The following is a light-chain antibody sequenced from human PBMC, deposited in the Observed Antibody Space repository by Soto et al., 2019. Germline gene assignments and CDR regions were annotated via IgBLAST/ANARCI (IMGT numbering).Light chain of an antibody. CDR1: QDIGRW. Sequence: DIQLTQSPSSVSASVGDRVTMTCRASQDIGRWLAWYQQKPGKDPKLLIFATSTLQVGVPSRFSGSGSGTDFTLTINSLQPEDFATYFCQQANSFPLSITFGQGTRLEIK. V-gene: IGKV1-12*01. CDR3: QQANSFPLSIT. CDR2: ATS. J-gene: IGKJ5*01.